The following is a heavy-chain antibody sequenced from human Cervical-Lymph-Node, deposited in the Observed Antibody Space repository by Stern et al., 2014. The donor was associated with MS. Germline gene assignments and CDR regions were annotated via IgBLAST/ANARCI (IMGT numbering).Heavy chain of an antibody. CDR2: IIPLFGTA. CDR1: GGTFSSST. J-gene: IGHJ4*02. Sequence: VQLVQSGAEVKQPGSSVKVSCKASGGTFSSSTISWVRQAPGQGLEWMGGIIPLFGTANFAQKFQGRVTITADESTSTAYMELSSLRSEDTAVYYCARELSQVLVYWGQGTLVTVSS. V-gene: IGHV1-69*01. CDR3: ARELSQVLVY.